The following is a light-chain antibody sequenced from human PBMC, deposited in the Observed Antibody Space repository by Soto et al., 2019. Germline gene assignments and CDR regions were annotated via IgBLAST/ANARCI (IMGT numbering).Light chain of an antibody. CDR2: EVT. J-gene: IGLJ1*01. CDR3: SSYTSGNTHV. V-gene: IGLV2-14*01. CDR1: SSDVGAYNY. Sequence: QSALTQPASVSGSPGQSITISCTGTSSDVGAYNYVSWYQQYPGKAPKLMIYEVTNRPSGVSHRFSGSKSGNTASLSISGLQAEDEADYYCSSYTSGNTHVFGTGTKVTVL.